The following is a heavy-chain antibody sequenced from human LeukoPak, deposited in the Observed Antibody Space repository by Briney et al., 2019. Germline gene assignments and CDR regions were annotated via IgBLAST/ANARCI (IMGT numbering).Heavy chain of an antibody. Sequence: ASVKVSCKAYGYTFTNYGISWVRQAPGQGLEWMGWISAYNGNTNYALKFQGRVTMTTDTSTSIAYMELRSLRSDDTAVYYCARDRSWGYIDAFNIWGQGTMVTVSS. CDR2: ISAYNGNT. CDR3: ARDRSWGYIDAFNI. CDR1: GYTFTNYG. D-gene: IGHD5-24*01. V-gene: IGHV1-18*01. J-gene: IGHJ3*02.